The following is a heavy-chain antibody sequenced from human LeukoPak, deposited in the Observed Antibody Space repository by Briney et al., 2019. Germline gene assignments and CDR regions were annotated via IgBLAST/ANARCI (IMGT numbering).Heavy chain of an antibody. Sequence: GGSLRLSCAASGFTFSSYWMSWVRQAPGKGLEWVANIKQDGSEKYYVDSVKGRFTIPRDNAKNSLYLQMNSLRAEDTAVYYCARQDPIDYYYGMDVWGQGTTVTVSS. CDR2: IKQDGSEK. CDR1: GFTFSSYW. CDR3: ARQDPIDYYYGMDV. J-gene: IGHJ6*02. V-gene: IGHV3-7*01.